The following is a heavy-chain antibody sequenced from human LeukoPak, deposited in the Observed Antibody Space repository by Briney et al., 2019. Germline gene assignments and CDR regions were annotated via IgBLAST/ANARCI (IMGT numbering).Heavy chain of an antibody. Sequence: SQTLSLTCTVSGGSISSGGYCWSWIRQHPGKGLEWIGYIYYSGSTYYNPSLKSRVTISVDTSKNQFSLKLSSVTAADTAVYYCAREKRGSDYFDYWGQGTLVTVSS. CDR2: IYYSGST. V-gene: IGHV4-31*03. D-gene: IGHD3-10*01. J-gene: IGHJ4*02. CDR3: AREKRGSDYFDY. CDR1: GGSISSGGYC.